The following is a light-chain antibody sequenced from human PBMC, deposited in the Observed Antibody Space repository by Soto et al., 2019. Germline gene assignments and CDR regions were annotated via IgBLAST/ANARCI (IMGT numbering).Light chain of an antibody. Sequence: QSALTQSASVSGSPGQSITISCTGTSNDVGSYNLVSWYQHHPGKAPKLMIFEGSKRPSGVSNRFSGSKSGNTASLTISGLQAEDEADFYCCSYADSNYYVFGTGTKVTVL. J-gene: IGLJ1*01. CDR3: CSYADSNYYV. CDR1: SNDVGSYNL. CDR2: EGS. V-gene: IGLV2-23*01.